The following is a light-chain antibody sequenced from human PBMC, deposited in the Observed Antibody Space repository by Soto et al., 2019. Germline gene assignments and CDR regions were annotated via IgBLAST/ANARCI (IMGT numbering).Light chain of an antibody. CDR1: QRISSY. J-gene: IGKJ2*01. CDR3: QQSYSTLST. CDR2: AAS. V-gene: IGKV1-39*01. Sequence: DIQMTQTPSSLSASVGDRVTITCRASQRISSYINWYQQKPGKAPKLLIYAASSLQSGVPSRFSGRGSGTDFTLTISSLQPEDFATYYCQQSYSTLSTFGQGTKLQIK.